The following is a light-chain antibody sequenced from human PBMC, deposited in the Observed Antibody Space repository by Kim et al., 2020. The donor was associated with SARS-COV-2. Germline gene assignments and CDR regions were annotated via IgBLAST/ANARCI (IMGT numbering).Light chain of an antibody. Sequence: DIVLTQSPGTLSLSPGERATLSCRASQSVSSSYLAWYQQKPGQAPRLLIYGASSRATGIPDRFSGSGSGTDFTLTISRLEPEDFAVYYCQQYSSSMYTFGQGTKLEI. J-gene: IGKJ2*01. CDR3: QQYSSSMYT. CDR2: GAS. CDR1: QSVSSSY. V-gene: IGKV3-20*01.